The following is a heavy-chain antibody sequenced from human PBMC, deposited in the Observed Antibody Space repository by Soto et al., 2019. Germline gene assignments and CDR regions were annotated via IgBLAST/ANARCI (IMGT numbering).Heavy chain of an antibody. D-gene: IGHD3-3*01. CDR3: ARVRYDFWSGSHAFDI. V-gene: IGHV6-1*01. J-gene: IGHJ3*02. CDR2: TYYRSKWYN. Sequence: PSQTLSLTCAISGDSVSSNSAAWNWIRQSPSRVLEWLGRTYYRSKWYNDYAVSVKSRITINPDTSKNQFSLQLNSVTPEDTAVYYCARVRYDFWSGSHAFDIWGQGTMVTV. CDR1: GDSVSSNSAA.